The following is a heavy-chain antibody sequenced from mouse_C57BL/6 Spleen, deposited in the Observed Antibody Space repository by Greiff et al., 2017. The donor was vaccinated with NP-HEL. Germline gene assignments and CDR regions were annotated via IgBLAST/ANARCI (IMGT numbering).Heavy chain of an antibody. V-gene: IGHV4-1*01. Sequence: TASGVDFSRYWMSWVRRAPGKGLEWIGEINPDSSTINYAPSLKDKFIISRDNAKNTLYLQMSKVRSEDTALYYCARRNWDVEGYAMDYWGQGTSVTVSS. J-gene: IGHJ4*01. CDR2: INPDSSTI. CDR1: GVDFSRYW. CDR3: ARRNWDVEGYAMDY. D-gene: IGHD4-1*01.